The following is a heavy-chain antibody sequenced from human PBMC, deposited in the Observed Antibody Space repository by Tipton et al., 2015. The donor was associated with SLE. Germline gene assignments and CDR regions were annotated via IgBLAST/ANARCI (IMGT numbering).Heavy chain of an antibody. V-gene: IGHV4-59*01. CDR2: IYYSGST. D-gene: IGHD7-27*01. Sequence: TLSLTCTVSGGSISSYYWSWIRQPPGKGLEWIGYIYYSGSTNYNPSLKSRVTISVDTSKNQFSLKLSSVTAADTAVYYCARGTNLGNHYYYFYMDVWGKGITVTVSS. CDR3: ARGTNLGNHYYYFYMDV. CDR1: GGSISSYY. J-gene: IGHJ6*03.